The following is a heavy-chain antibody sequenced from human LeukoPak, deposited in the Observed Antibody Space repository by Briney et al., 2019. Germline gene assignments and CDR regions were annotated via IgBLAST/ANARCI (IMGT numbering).Heavy chain of an antibody. Sequence: SETLSLTCTVSGYSISSGYYWGWIRQPPGKGLEWIGSIYHSGSTYYNPSLKSRVTISVDKSKNQFSLKLSSVTAADTAVYYCARTGRQYQNWFDPWGQGTLVTVSS. CDR2: IYHSGST. J-gene: IGHJ5*02. V-gene: IGHV4-38-2*02. CDR3: ARTGRQYQNWFDP. CDR1: GYSISSGYY. D-gene: IGHD2-15*01.